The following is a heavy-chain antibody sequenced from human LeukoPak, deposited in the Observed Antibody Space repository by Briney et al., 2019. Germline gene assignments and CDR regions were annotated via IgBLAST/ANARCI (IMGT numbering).Heavy chain of an antibody. CDR3: AREPGSGSYYGFDF. V-gene: IGHV1-69*02. CDR2: IIPILGIA. D-gene: IGHD1-26*01. CDR1: GGTFSSYT. Sequence: SVKVSCKASGGTFSSYTISWVRQAPGQGLEWMGRIIPILGIANYAQKFQGRVTITADKSTSTAYMELSSLRSEDTAVYYCAREPGSGSYYGFDFWGQGTLVTVSS. J-gene: IGHJ4*02.